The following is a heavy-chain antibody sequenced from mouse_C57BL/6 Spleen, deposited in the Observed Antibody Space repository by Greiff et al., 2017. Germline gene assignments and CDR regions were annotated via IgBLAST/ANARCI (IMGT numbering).Heavy chain of an antibody. Sequence: EVKLMESGGGLVQPGGSMKLSCVASGFTFSNYWMNWVRQSPEKGLEWVAQIRLKSDNYATHYAESVKGRFTISRDDSKSSVYLQMNNLRAEDTGIYYCTGVLLYGSPLAYWGQGTLVTVSA. CDR3: TGVLLYGSPLAY. D-gene: IGHD1-1*01. V-gene: IGHV6-3*01. J-gene: IGHJ3*01. CDR1: GFTFSNYW. CDR2: IRLKSDNYAT.